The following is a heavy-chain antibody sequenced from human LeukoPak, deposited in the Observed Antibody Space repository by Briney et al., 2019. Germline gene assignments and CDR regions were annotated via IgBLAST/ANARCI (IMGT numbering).Heavy chain of an antibody. Sequence: SETLSLTCTVSGGSISSYYWSWIRQPAGKGLEWIGRIYTSGSTNYNPSLKSRVTMSVDTSKNQFSLKLSSVTAADTAVYYCARATHYCSGGSCYSPGAFDIWGQGTMVTVSS. CDR2: IYTSGST. D-gene: IGHD2-15*01. J-gene: IGHJ3*02. CDR3: ARATHYCSGGSCYSPGAFDI. CDR1: GGSISSYY. V-gene: IGHV4-4*07.